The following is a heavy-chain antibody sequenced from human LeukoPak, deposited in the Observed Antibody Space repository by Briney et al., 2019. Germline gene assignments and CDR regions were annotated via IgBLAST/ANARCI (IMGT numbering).Heavy chain of an antibody. V-gene: IGHV4-39*01. J-gene: IGHJ4*02. D-gene: IGHD2-15*01. Sequence: PSETLSLTCTVSGGSISSSNYYWGWIRQPPGKGLEWIGSIYYSGSIYYNPSLKSRVTISVDTSKNQFSLKLTSVTAADTAVYYCARQRGYCSGGSCYGMFDYWGQGNLVTVSS. CDR1: GGSISSSNYY. CDR3: ARQRGYCSGGSCYGMFDY. CDR2: IYYSGSI.